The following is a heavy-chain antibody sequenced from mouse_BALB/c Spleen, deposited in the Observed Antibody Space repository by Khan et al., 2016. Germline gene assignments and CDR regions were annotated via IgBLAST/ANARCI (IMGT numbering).Heavy chain of an antibody. V-gene: IGHV14-3*02. CDR3: ARGNYDYDGDS. D-gene: IGHD2-4*01. Sequence: VQLQQSGAELVKPGASVKLSCTASGFNIKDTYMHWVKQRPEQGLEWIGRIYPANGNTKYDPKFQGKATITADTSSTTAYLQLSSLTSEDTAVYYCARGNYDYDGDSWGQGTTLTVSS. CDR2: IYPANGNT. CDR1: GFNIKDTY. J-gene: IGHJ2*01.